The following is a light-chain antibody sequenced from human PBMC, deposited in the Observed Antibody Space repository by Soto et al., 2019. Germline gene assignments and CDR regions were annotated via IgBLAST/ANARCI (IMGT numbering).Light chain of an antibody. CDR2: PIS. J-gene: IGKJ2*01. V-gene: IGKV1-39*01. Sequence: IQMTQSPSSLSASVGDRVTITCRASQRIGTYLNWYQQRPGRAPKLLISPISTLQRGVPSRFSGSVSGTDFTLTITGLQPEDVATYYCQQSYRTPYTFGQGTKLEIK. CDR3: QQSYRTPYT. CDR1: QRIGTY.